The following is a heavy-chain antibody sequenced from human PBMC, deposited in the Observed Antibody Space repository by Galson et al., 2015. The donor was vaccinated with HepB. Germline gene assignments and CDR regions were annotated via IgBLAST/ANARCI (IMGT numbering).Heavy chain of an antibody. CDR3: ARDSRLELQLNNYYSYGMDV. V-gene: IGHV1-18*01. Sequence: SVKVSCKASGYEFNKYGLSWVRQAPGQGLEWVGWVSGYDGSANYAPKFQDRVTMTTPTSTGTAYMEMRRLRSDDTAVYYCARDSRLELQLNNYYSYGMDVWGQGTAVIVS. CDR2: VSGYDGSA. CDR1: GYEFNKYG. J-gene: IGHJ6*02. D-gene: IGHD1-7*01.